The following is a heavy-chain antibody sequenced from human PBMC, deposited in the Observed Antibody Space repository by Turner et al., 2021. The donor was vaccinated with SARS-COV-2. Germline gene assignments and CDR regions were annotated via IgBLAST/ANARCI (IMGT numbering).Heavy chain of an antibody. D-gene: IGHD1-26*01. Sequence: QVQLQYWGGGLLEAAETLSLTCDLHGGSFSCFYWTWIRQSPWKGLEWIGEINDSGSITYNPTLMYRLTISVDTSKNQFSMTLTSVTAADTAVYYCARAKGPSLYRSYYNPTFFDPWGQGILVTVSS. CDR1: GGSFSCFY. CDR2: INDSGSI. V-gene: IGHV4-34*01. CDR3: ARAKGPSLYRSYYNPTFFDP. J-gene: IGHJ5*02.